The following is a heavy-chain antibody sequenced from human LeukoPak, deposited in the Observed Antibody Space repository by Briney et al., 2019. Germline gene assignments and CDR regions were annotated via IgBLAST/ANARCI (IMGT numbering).Heavy chain of an antibody. D-gene: IGHD3-22*01. CDR1: GFTFSSYA. Sequence: GGSLRLSCAASGFTFSSYAMHWVRQAPGKGLEWVAVISYDGSNKYYADSVKGRFTISRDNSKNTLYLQMNSLRAEDTAVYYCARYRTYYYDSSGISSFDYWGQGTLVTVSS. V-gene: IGHV3-30-3*01. CDR2: ISYDGSNK. CDR3: ARYRTYYYDSSGISSFDY. J-gene: IGHJ4*02.